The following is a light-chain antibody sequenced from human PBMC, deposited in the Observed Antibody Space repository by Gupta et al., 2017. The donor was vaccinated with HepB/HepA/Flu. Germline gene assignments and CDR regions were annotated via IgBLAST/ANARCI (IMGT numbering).Light chain of an antibody. V-gene: IGKV1-5*03. J-gene: IGKJ4*01. CDR1: KSRSKW. CDR2: KAS. Sequence: DIQMPQSPSTLSASVGDKVTTTCRASKSRSKWLAWYQQQPGKAPKLLIYKASSLQTGVPSRFSGSGSGTEFTLTISSLQPDDFATYFCEQYEGDFLTFGGGTKVEIK. CDR3: EQYEGDFLT.